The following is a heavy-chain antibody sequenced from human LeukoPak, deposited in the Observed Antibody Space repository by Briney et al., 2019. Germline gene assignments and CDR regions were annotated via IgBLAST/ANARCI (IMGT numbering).Heavy chain of an antibody. CDR2: IYTSEST. CDR1: GGSISSYY. V-gene: IGHV4-4*07. Sequence: SETLSLTCTVSGGSISSYYWNWIRQPAGKGLEWIGRIYTSESTNYNPSLKSRVTMSLDTSKNQFSLRVSSVTAADTAVYYCARRYCSGGSCYSALDIWGQGTMVTVSS. D-gene: IGHD2-15*01. CDR3: ARRYCSGGSCYSALDI. J-gene: IGHJ3*02.